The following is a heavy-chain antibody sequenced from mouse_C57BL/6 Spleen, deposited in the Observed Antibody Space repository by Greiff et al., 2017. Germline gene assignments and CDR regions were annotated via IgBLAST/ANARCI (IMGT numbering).Heavy chain of an antibody. J-gene: IGHJ2*01. CDR2: IDPENGDT. CDR3: TTHYYGSSWNFDY. CDR1: GFNIKDDY. D-gene: IGHD1-1*01. Sequence: VQLQQSGAELVRPGASVKLSCTASGFNIKDDYMHWVKQRPEQGLEWIGWIDPENGDTEYASKFQGKATITADTSSNTAYLQLSSLTSEDTAVYYCTTHYYGSSWNFDYWGQGTTLTVSS. V-gene: IGHV14-4*01.